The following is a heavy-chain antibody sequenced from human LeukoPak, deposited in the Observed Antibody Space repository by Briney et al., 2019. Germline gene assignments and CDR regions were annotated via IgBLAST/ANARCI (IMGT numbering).Heavy chain of an antibody. CDR1: GGSFSGYY. V-gene: IGHV4-34*01. D-gene: IGHD4-11*01. CDR2: INHSGST. CDR3: ARGRRNRSNLLDV. J-gene: IGHJ6*04. Sequence: PSETLSLTCAVYGGSFSGYYWSWIRQPPGKGLEWIGEINHSGSTNYNPSLKSRVTISVDTSKNQFSLKLSSVTAADTAVYYCARGRRNRSNLLDVWGKGTTVTVSS.